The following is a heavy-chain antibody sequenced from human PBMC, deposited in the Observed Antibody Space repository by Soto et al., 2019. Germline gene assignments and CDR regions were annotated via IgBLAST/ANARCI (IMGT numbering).Heavy chain of an antibody. J-gene: IGHJ6*02. D-gene: IGHD3-10*01. V-gene: IGHV1-8*01. CDR1: GYTFTSYD. CDR3: ARGGRDYYGLGAPRSFYYGMDV. Sequence: ASVKVSCKASGYTFTSYDINWVRQATGQGLEWMGWMNPNSGNTGYAQKFQGKVTMTRNTSISTAYMELSSLRSEDTAVYYCARGGRDYYGLGAPRSFYYGMDVWGQGTTVTVSS. CDR2: MNPNSGNT.